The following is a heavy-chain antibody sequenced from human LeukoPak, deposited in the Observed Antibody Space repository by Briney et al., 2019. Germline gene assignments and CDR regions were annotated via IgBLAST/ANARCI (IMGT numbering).Heavy chain of an antibody. CDR3: ARELIMTTVTINYYYYMDV. J-gene: IGHJ6*03. D-gene: IGHD4-17*01. CDR1: GFTFSNYW. V-gene: IGHV3-7*01. Sequence: PGGSLRLSCAASGFTFSNYWMSWVRRAPGKGLEWVANIKQDGSEKYYVDSVKGRFTISRDNAKNSLYLQMNSLRAEDTAVYYCARELIMTTVTINYYYYMDVWGKGTTVTVSS. CDR2: IKQDGSEK.